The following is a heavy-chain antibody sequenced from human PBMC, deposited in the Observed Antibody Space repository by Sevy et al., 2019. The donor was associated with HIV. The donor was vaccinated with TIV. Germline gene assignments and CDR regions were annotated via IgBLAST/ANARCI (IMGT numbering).Heavy chain of an antibody. CDR1: GFTFSSYA. CDR3: AKAPPGHCSSGSCPRAYYYYGMDV. V-gene: IGHV3-23*01. Sequence: GGSLRLSCAASGFTFSSYAMNWVRQPPGKGLEWVSAISGRGGSTYYADSVEGRFTISRDNSKNTLYLQMNSLRVEDTAVYYCAKAPPGHCSSGSCPRAYYYYGMDVWGQGTTVTVSS. J-gene: IGHJ6*02. CDR2: ISGRGGST. D-gene: IGHD2-15*01.